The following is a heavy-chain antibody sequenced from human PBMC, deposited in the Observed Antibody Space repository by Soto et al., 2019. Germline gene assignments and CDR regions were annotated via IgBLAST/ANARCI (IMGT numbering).Heavy chain of an antibody. V-gene: IGHV4-39*01. D-gene: IGHD3-16*01. CDR2: IYYSGTT. CDR1: GGSISSNSYY. CDR3: ARHKGGYYSGVDV. J-gene: IGHJ6*02. Sequence: QLQLQESGPGLVKPSETLSLTCAVSGGSISSNSYYWAWIRQPPGKGLEWIGNIYYSGTTYYNPSLKSRVTISVDTSKNQFSLKLSSVTAADTAVYYCARHKGGYYSGVDVWGQGTTVTVSS.